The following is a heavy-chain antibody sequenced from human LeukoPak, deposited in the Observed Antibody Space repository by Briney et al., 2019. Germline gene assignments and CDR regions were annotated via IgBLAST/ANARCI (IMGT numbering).Heavy chain of an antibody. J-gene: IGHJ5*02. Sequence: SETLSLTCTVSGGSISSSSYYWGWIRQPPGKGLEWIGSIYYSGSTYYNPSLKSRVTISVDTSKNQFSLKLSSVTAADTAVYYCAKYGSSGYYMFDPWGQGTLVTVSS. V-gene: IGHV4-39*07. CDR3: AKYGSSGYYMFDP. CDR1: GGSISSSSYY. CDR2: IYYSGST. D-gene: IGHD3-22*01.